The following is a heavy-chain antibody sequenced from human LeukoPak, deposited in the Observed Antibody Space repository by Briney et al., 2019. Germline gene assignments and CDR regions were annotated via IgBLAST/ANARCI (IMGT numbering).Heavy chain of an antibody. D-gene: IGHD3-10*01. Sequence: SETLSLTCTVSGGSISSYYWSWIRQPPGKGLEWIGYIYYSGSTNYNPSLKSRVTISVDTSKNQFSLKLSSVTAADTAVYYCARHDPGSGTHYYSRNNWFDPWGQGTLVTVSS. CDR3: ARHDPGSGTHYYSRNNWFDP. J-gene: IGHJ5*02. CDR1: GGSISSYY. V-gene: IGHV4-59*01. CDR2: IYYSGST.